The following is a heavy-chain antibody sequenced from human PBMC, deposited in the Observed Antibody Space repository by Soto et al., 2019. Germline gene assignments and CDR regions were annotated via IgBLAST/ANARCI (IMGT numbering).Heavy chain of an antibody. CDR1: GFTFSTYA. CDR2: ISGSGSST. Sequence: EVQLLESGGGLVQPGGSLRLSCAASGFTFSTYAMSWVRQAPGKGLEWVSGISGSGSSTYYADSVKGRFTISRDNSKNTLYLQMNTLRAEDTAVYYCIFYNRRVGWGQGTLVTVSS. D-gene: IGHD1-20*01. CDR3: IFYNRRVG. J-gene: IGHJ4*02. V-gene: IGHV3-23*01.